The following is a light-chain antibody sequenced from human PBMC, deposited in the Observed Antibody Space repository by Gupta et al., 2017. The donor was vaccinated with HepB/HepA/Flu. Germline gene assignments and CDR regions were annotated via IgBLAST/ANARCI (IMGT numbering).Light chain of an antibody. V-gene: IGLV2-14*03. CDR3: HSQTSNNTRYV. CDR1: SSDVGGYNY. J-gene: IGLJ1*01. Sequence: QSALTQPASVSVSPGQSITISCTGTSSDVGGYNYVSWYQQHPGKAPKLMIYDVSNRPSGVSNRFSGSKSGNTASLTTPWLQAEEEXDYYCHSQTSNNTRYVFGTGTKVTVL. CDR2: DVS.